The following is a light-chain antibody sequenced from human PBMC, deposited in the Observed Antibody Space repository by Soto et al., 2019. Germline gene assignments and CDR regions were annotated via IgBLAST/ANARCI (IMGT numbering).Light chain of an antibody. J-gene: IGKJ1*01. Sequence: EVVLTQSPETLSVSPGERATLSCRASQSVGRNLAWYQQKPGQSPRLLVYGASTRAAGIAARFSGSGPGTEFTLTISSLQSEDFAVYYCQQYVHWPPGTFGQGTKV. V-gene: IGKV3-15*01. CDR1: QSVGRN. CDR2: GAS. CDR3: QQYVHWPPGT.